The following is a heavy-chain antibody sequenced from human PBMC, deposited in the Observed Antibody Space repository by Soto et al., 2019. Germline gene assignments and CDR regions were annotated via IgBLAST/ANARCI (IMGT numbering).Heavy chain of an antibody. J-gene: IGHJ4*02. D-gene: IGHD2-15*01. CDR2: ISAGSEGA. Sequence: EVQLLESGGGLVQPGGALRLSCAASGFTFSSHAMSWVRQAPGKGLEWISSISAGSEGAYYADSVKGRFTISRDNSNNTLYLPMNSLRAEDTAVYYCTRDLWWYLHWGQGTLVTVSS. CDR1: GFTFSSHA. V-gene: IGHV3-23*01. CDR3: TRDLWWYLH.